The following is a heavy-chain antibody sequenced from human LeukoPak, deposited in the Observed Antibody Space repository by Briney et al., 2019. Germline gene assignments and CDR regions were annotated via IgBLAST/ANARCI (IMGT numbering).Heavy chain of an antibody. J-gene: IGHJ5*02. CDR3: ARDSRSGWGNWFDP. CDR2: IYYRGST. Sequence: SETPSLTCTVSGGSISSTIYYWGWIRQPPWKGLEWIGSIYYRGSTYYNPSLKSRVAISVDTSKNQFSLKLSSVTAADTAVYYCARDSRSGWGNWFDPWGQGTLVTVSS. V-gene: IGHV4-39*07. D-gene: IGHD6-19*01. CDR1: GGSISSTIYY.